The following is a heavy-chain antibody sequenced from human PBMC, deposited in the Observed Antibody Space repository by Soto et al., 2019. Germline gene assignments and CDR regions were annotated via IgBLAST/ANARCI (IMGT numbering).Heavy chain of an antibody. J-gene: IGHJ4*02. Sequence: SVKVSCKTSGSTFSTYSIVWVRQAPGEGLERMGGIIPLFGTANYAQKFQDRVTITADKSTNTAFMELSSLKSEDTAMYYCASSSGNNYGVGTNYYFDYWGQGTLVTVSS. CDR1: GSTFSTYS. CDR3: ASSSGNNYGVGTNYYFDY. D-gene: IGHD1-26*01. V-gene: IGHV1-69*06. CDR2: IIPLFGTA.